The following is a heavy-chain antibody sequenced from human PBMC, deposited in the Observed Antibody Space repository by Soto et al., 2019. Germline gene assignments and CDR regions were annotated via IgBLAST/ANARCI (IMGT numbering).Heavy chain of an antibody. D-gene: IGHD3-22*01. J-gene: IGHJ3*02. CDR1: GFSLSTTGVG. CDR3: AHRRHPYYDSSGFGAFDI. Sequence: QITLKESGPTLVKPTQTLTLTCIFSGFSLSTTGVGVGWIRKPPGKALEWLGIIDWDDDKRYSPSLKSSLTITKDTAKTQVVLTMTNMDPVDTATYYCAHRRHPYYDSSGFGAFDIWGQGTMVTVSS. CDR2: IDWDDDK. V-gene: IGHV2-5*02.